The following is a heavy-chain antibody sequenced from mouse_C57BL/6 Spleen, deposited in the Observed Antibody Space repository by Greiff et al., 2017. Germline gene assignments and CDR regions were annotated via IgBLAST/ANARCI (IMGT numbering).Heavy chain of an antibody. J-gene: IGHJ1*03. CDR3: ARGIYWYFDV. Sequence: EVKLQESGPGMVKPSQSLSLSCTVTGYSFTSGYDWHWLRPFPGNQLEWMCYISYSGSTNYNASLKIRISITHDTSKNHFFLKLNSVTTEDTATYYCARGIYWYFDVWGTGTTVTVSS. D-gene: IGHD1-3*01. CDR2: ISYSGST. V-gene: IGHV3-1*01. CDR1: GYSFTSGYD.